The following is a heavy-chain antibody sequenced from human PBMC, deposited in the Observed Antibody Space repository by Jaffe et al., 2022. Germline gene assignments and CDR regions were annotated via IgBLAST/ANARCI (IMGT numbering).Heavy chain of an antibody. Sequence: QVQLVQSGAEVKKPGSSVKVSCKASGGTFSSYAISWVRQAPGQGLEWMGGIIPIFGTANYAQKFQGRVTITADESTSTAYMELSSLRSEDTAVYYCARDLRGYTYYDILTGPAGYMDVWGKGTTVTVSS. J-gene: IGHJ6*03. CDR2: IIPIFGTA. CDR1: GGTFSSYA. D-gene: IGHD3-9*01. CDR3: ARDLRGYTYYDILTGPAGYMDV. V-gene: IGHV1-69*01.